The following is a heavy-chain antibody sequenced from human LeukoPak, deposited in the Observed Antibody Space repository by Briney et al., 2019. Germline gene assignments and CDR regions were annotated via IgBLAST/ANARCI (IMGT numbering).Heavy chain of an antibody. CDR1: GFTFTSSD. Sequence: GGSLRLSCAASGFTFTSSDMSWVGQAPGKGLEWVSNIRGSGGTTYYADSVKGGFIVSRDNSIHTLYLRINTLIVDDTAVYYCATGNYGYNSDYWGQGTLVTVSS. CDR3: ATGNYGYNSDY. D-gene: IGHD5-18*01. J-gene: IGHJ4*02. CDR2: IRGSGGTT. V-gene: IGHV3-23*01.